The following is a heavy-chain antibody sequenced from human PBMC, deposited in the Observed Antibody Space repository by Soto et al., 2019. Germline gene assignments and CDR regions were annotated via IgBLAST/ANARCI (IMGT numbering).Heavy chain of an antibody. Sequence: SETLSLTCTVSGGSISSYYWSWIRQPPGKGLEWIGYIYYSGSTNYNPSLKSRVTISVDTSKNQFSLKLSSVTAADTAVYYCASAKYYDFWSGSLPTYYYMDVWGKGITVTVSS. J-gene: IGHJ6*03. D-gene: IGHD3-3*01. CDR2: IYYSGST. V-gene: IGHV4-59*01. CDR1: GGSISSYY. CDR3: ASAKYYDFWSGSLPTYYYMDV.